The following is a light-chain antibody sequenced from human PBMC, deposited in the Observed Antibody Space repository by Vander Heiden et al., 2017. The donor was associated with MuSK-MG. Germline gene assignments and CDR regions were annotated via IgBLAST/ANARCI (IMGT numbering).Light chain of an antibody. CDR3: QQYDNLPPLT. Sequence: DIQMTQSPSSLSASVGDRVTITCQASQDISNYLNWYQQKPGKAPKLLIYDASNLETGVPSRFSGSGYGTDFTFTISSLQPEDIATYYCQQYDNLPPLTFGQGTRLEIK. CDR2: DAS. V-gene: IGKV1-33*01. J-gene: IGKJ5*01. CDR1: QDISNY.